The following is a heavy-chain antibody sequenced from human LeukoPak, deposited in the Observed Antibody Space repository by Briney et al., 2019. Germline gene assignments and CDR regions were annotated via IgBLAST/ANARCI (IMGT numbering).Heavy chain of an antibody. CDR2: IYYSGRT. D-gene: IGHD1-26*01. V-gene: IGHV4-39*01. J-gene: IGHJ4*02. CDR3: ARLWSSGYNFDY. CDR1: GGSISSGSYY. Sequence: SETLSLTCAVSGGSISSGSYYWGWIRQPPGKGLEWIGTIYYSGRTYYNPSLKSRVTISVDTSKYQFSLKLSSVTAADTAVYYCARLWSSGYNFDYWGQGTLVTVSS.